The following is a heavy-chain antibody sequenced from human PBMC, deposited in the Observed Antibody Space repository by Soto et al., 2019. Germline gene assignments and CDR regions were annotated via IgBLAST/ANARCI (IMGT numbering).Heavy chain of an antibody. CDR3: AAVPYCSSTSCPSYYGMDV. D-gene: IGHD2-2*01. CDR1: GFTFTSSA. Sequence: QMQLVQSGPEVKKPGTSVKVSCKASGFTFTSSAMQWVRQARGQRLEWIGWIVVGSGNTNYAQKFQERVTITRDMSTSTAYMELSSLRSEDTAVYYCAAVPYCSSTSCPSYYGMDVWGQGTTVTVSS. CDR2: IVVGSGNT. V-gene: IGHV1-58*02. J-gene: IGHJ6*02.